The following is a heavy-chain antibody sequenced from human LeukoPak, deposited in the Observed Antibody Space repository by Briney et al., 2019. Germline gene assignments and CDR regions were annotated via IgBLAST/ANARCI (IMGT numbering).Heavy chain of an antibody. V-gene: IGHV3-21*01. J-gene: IGHJ4*02. CDR3: ARDTGRSRPYYFDY. D-gene: IGHD1-1*01. Sequence: GGSLRLSCAASGFTFSSYSMNWVRQASGKGLEWVSSISSSSSYIYYADSVKGRFTISRDNAKNSLYLQMNSLRAEDTAVYYCARDTGRSRPYYFDYWGQGTLVTVSS. CDR1: GFTFSSYS. CDR2: ISSSSSYI.